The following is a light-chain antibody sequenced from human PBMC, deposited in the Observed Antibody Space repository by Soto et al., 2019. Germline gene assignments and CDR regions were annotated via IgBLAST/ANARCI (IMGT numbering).Light chain of an antibody. CDR2: DAS. J-gene: IGKJ5*01. V-gene: IGKV1-5*01. Sequence: DIQMTQSPSTLSASVGDTVTITCRASQSISRWLAWYQQKPGKAPKILISDASILENGVPSRFSGTGSGTEFTLTISNLQPDDFATYFCQQYNSFSLTTFGQGTQLEIK. CDR3: QQYNSFSLTT. CDR1: QSISRW.